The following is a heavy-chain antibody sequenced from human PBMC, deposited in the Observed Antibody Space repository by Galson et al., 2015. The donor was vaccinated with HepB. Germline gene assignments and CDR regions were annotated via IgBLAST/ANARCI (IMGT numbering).Heavy chain of an antibody. CDR2: ISYDGSNK. CDR3: ARDATSYSDTSGYRVGAFDI. Sequence: SLRLSCAASGFTFSSYAMHWVRQAPGKGLEWVAVISYDGSNKYYADSVKGRFTISRDNSKNTLYLQMNSLRAEDTAVYYCARDATSYSDTSGYRVGAFDIWGQGTMVTVSS. CDR1: GFTFSSYA. J-gene: IGHJ3*02. D-gene: IGHD3-22*01. V-gene: IGHV3-30-3*01.